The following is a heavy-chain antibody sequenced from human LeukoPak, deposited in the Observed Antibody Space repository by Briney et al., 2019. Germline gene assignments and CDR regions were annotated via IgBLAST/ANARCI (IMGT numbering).Heavy chain of an antibody. J-gene: IGHJ4*02. Sequence: GGSLRLSCAASGFTFSSYSMNWVRQAPGKGLEWVSSISSSSSYIYYADSVKGRFTTSRDNAKNSLYLQMNSLRAEDTAVYYCARETQWLVPIPDYWGQGTLVTVPS. CDR3: ARETQWLVPIPDY. CDR1: GFTFSSYS. CDR2: ISSSSSYI. D-gene: IGHD6-19*01. V-gene: IGHV3-21*01.